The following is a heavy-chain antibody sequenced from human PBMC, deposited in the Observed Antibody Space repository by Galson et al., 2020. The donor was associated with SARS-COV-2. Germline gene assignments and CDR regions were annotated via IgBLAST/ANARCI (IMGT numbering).Heavy chain of an antibody. J-gene: IGHJ4*02. D-gene: IGHD5-12*01. Sequence: GESLKISCAASGFNFGIYAMHWVRQAPGKVLEWVTVILYDGSRKYYADSVKGGFSISSDNSENTLFLDMNSLRSEDTAVYYCARDYLSYSGYDWSPDYWGQGTLVTVSS. CDR1: GFNFGIYA. CDR2: ILYDGSRK. V-gene: IGHV3-30*01. CDR3: ARDYLSYSGYDWSPDY.